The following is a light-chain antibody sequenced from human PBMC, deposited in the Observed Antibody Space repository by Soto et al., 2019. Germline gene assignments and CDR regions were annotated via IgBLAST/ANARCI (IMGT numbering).Light chain of an antibody. CDR2: EVS. J-gene: IGLJ1*01. V-gene: IGLV2-8*01. CDR3: SSYAGSSNYV. CDR1: SSDVGGYNY. Sequence: QSALTQPPSASGSPGQSVTISCTGTSSDVGGYNYISWYQQHPGKAPKLMIYEVSKRPSGVPDRFSGSKSGNTASLTVSGPQAEDEADYFCSSYAGSSNYVFGTGTKVTVL.